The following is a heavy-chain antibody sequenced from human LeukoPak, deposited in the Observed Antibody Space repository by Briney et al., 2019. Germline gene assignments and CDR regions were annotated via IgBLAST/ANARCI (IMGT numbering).Heavy chain of an antibody. D-gene: IGHD3-10*01. Sequence: GWXNPNSGDTTCAQKFRGRVTMTRDTSISTAYMELSRLRSDDTAVYYCARDGDTVVRGVMVWFGYWGQGALVTVSS. J-gene: IGHJ4*02. CDR2: XNPNSGDT. CDR3: ARDGDTVVRGVMVWFGY. V-gene: IGHV1-2*02.